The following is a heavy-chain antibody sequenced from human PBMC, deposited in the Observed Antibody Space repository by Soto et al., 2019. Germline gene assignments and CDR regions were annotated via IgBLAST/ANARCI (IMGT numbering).Heavy chain of an antibody. CDR2: ISYDGSNK. CDR3: AKWFLPSYYGSESVVDY. CDR1: GFTFSSYG. Sequence: GGSLRLSCAASGFTFSSYGMHWVRQAPGKGLEWVAVISYDGSNKYYADSVKGRFTISRDNSKNTLYLQMNSLRAEDTAVYYCAKWFLPSYYGSESVVDYWGQGTLVTVSS. J-gene: IGHJ4*02. V-gene: IGHV3-30*18. D-gene: IGHD3-10*01.